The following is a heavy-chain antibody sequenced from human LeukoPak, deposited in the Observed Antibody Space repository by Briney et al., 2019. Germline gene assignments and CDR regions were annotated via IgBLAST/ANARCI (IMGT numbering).Heavy chain of an antibody. V-gene: IGHV4-59*01. CDR2: IYCSGST. D-gene: IGHD6-19*01. Sequence: SETLSLTCTVSGGSISSYYWSWIRQPPGKGLEWIGYIYCSGSTNYNPSLKSRVTISVDTSKNQFSLKLSSVTAADTAVYYRARGWQWPDYWGQGTLVTVSS. CDR1: GGSISSYY. CDR3: ARGWQWPDY. J-gene: IGHJ4*02.